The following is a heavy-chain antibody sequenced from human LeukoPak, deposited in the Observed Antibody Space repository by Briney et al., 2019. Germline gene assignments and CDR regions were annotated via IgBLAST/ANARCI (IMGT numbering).Heavy chain of an antibody. Sequence: PSETLSLTCAVYGGSFSGYYWSWIRQPPGKGLEWIGEITHSGSTNYNPSLKSRVTISVDTSKNQFSLKLSSVTAADTAVYYCARGGGVFNRVPAAILSGWFDPWGQGTLVTVSS. V-gene: IGHV4-34*01. CDR1: GGSFSGYY. J-gene: IGHJ5*02. D-gene: IGHD2-2*02. CDR3: ARGGGVFNRVPAAILSGWFDP. CDR2: ITHSGST.